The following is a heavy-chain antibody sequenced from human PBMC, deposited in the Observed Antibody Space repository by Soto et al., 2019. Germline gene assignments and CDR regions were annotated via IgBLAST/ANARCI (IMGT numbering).Heavy chain of an antibody. D-gene: IGHD3-3*01. J-gene: IGHJ4*02. CDR3: ARDRRITIFGVGSIPFDY. Sequence: ASVKVSCKASGYSFTANSMHWVRQAPGQGLEWMGWISAYNGNTNYAQKLQGRLTMTTDTSTSTAYMELRSLRSDDTAVYYCARDRRITIFGVGSIPFDYWGQGTLVTVSS. V-gene: IGHV1-18*04. CDR1: GYSFTANS. CDR2: ISAYNGNT.